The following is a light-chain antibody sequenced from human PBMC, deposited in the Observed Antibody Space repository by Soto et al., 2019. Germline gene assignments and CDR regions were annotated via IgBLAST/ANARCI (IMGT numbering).Light chain of an antibody. Sequence: HSVLNQASSVFGSPGQSITISRTGNSSDVGNYNYVSWYQQHPGEVPKLIIFNVNNRPSGVSNRFSGSKSGNTASLTISGLQAEDEADYYCSSFTSSTTYVFGTGTKVTV. CDR2: NVN. J-gene: IGLJ1*01. CDR1: SSDVGNYNY. CDR3: SSFTSSTTYV. V-gene: IGLV2-14*01.